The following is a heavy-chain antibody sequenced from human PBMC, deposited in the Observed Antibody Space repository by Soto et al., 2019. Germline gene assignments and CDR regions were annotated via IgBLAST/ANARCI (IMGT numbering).Heavy chain of an antibody. CDR2: INAGNGNT. D-gene: IGHD3-16*01. J-gene: IGHJ2*01. CDR1: GYTFTSYA. CDR3: ARYACHRGLHDFPTRRSFDL. Sequence: GSSVKVSCKASGYTFTSYATHCLLQAPGQSREWMGWINAGNGNTKYSQKFQGRVTITRDTSASTAYMELSSLRSEDTAVYFCARYACHRGLHDFPTRRSFDL. V-gene: IGHV1-3*01.